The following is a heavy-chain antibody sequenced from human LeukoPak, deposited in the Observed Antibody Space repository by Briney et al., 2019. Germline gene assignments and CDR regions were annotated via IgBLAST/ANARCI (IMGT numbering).Heavy chain of an antibody. D-gene: IGHD6-19*01. CDR2: INPDGSTA. Sequence: GGSLRLSCAASGFTFSDYWMYWVRQGPGKRLLSVSRINPDGSTAHYADSVTGRFTISRDNARNTVYLQMNSLRAEDTAVYYCARLAVAGTHYYYYMDVWGKGTTVTVSS. CDR1: GFTFSDYW. V-gene: IGHV3-74*01. J-gene: IGHJ6*03. CDR3: ARLAVAGTHYYYYMDV.